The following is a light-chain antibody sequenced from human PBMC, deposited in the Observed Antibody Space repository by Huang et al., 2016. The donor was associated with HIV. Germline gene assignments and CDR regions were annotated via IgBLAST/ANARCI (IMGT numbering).Light chain of an antibody. V-gene: IGKV6-21*02. CDR1: QIIGNS. J-gene: IGKJ2*01. CDR3: HQSRSFPYT. CDR2: YAS. Sequence: DIVLTQSPDFQSVTPKEKVTITCRASQIIGNSLHWYQQNPGQSPSLLIKYASQSISGVPSRFSVSGFGTDFTLTINSLESEDAATYYCHQSRSFPYTFGQGTRLEIK.